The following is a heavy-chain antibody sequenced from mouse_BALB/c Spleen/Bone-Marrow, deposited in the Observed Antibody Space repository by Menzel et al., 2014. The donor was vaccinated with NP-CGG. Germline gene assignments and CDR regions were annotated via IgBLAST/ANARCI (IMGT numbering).Heavy chain of an antibody. Sequence: QVQLQQSGAELVKPGASVKLSCKASGYTFTSYWMHWVKQRPGQGLEWIGEINPSNGRTNYNEKFKSKATLTVDKSSSTAFIHLSILPSEDSAVYYCALYYYGSLDYWGQGTTLTVSS. CDR2: INPSNGRT. D-gene: IGHD1-1*01. J-gene: IGHJ2*01. CDR1: GYTFTSYW. V-gene: IGHV1S81*02. CDR3: ALYYYGSLDY.